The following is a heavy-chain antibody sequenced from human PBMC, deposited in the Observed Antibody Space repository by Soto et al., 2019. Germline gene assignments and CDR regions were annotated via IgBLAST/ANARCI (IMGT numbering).Heavy chain of an antibody. Sequence: QVQLQESGPGLVKPSETLSLTCTVSGGSITDYYWGWIRQPPGKGLEWIGYIFYSGSTNYNPSLENRVTISVDTSKKLFSPKVSSVTAADTAVYYCARHYPIGNNWNYFEYWGQGTLVTVSS. CDR1: GGSITDYY. CDR3: ARHYPIGNNWNYFEY. D-gene: IGHD1-1*01. J-gene: IGHJ4*02. V-gene: IGHV4-59*01. CDR2: IFYSGST.